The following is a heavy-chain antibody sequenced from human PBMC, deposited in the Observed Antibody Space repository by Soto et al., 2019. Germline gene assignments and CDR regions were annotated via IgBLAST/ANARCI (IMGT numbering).Heavy chain of an antibody. D-gene: IGHD3-3*01. J-gene: IGHJ4*02. V-gene: IGHV3-30*18. CDR2: ISYDGSNK. CDR3: AKEEAAIFGVAPYFDY. CDR1: GFTFSSYG. Sequence: GGSLRLSCAASGFTFSSYGMHWVRQAPGKGLEWVAVISYDGSNKYYADSVKGRFTISRDNSKNTLYLQMNSLRAEDTAVYYCAKEEAAIFGVAPYFDYWGQGTLVTVSS.